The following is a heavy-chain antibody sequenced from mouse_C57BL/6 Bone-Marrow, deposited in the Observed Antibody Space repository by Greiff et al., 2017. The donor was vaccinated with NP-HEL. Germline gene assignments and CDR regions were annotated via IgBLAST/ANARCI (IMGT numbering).Heavy chain of an antibody. D-gene: IGHD1-1*01. Sequence: EVHLVESGGDLVKPGGSLKLSCAASGFTFSSYGMSWVRQTPDKRLEWVATISSGGSYTYYPDSVKGRFTISRDNAKNTLYLQMSSLKSEDTAMYYCARHPFTTVPHFDYWGQGTTLTVSS. CDR3: ARHPFTTVPHFDY. V-gene: IGHV5-6*01. J-gene: IGHJ2*01. CDR1: GFTFSSYG. CDR2: ISSGGSYT.